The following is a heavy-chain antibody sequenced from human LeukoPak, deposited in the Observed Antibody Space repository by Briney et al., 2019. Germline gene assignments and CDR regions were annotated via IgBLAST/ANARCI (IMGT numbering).Heavy chain of an antibody. J-gene: IGHJ4*02. V-gene: IGHV3-23*01. CDR2: ISGSGGST. CDR3: AKRSGDSYYLDS. CDR1: GFIFSSYA. Sequence: GGALRLSCAASGFIFSSYAMAWVRQAPGRGLEWVSAISGSGGSTYYADSVKGRFTISRDTSKSTLYLQMNSLRAEDTAVYYCAKRSGDSYYLDSWGQGTLVTVSS. D-gene: IGHD2-15*01.